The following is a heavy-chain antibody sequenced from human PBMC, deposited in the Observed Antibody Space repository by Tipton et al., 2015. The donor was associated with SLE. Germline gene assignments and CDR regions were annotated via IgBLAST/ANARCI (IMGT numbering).Heavy chain of an antibody. Sequence: TLSLTCAVYGGSFSGYYWSWIRQPPGKGLEWIGEIHHSGSTNYNPSLKSRVTISVDTSKNQFSLKLSSVTAADTAVYYCARGLIQLWPYYYYYYMDVWGKGTTVTVSS. CDR2: IHHSGST. CDR3: ARGLIQLWPYYYYYYMDV. D-gene: IGHD5-18*01. CDR1: GGSFSGYY. J-gene: IGHJ6*03. V-gene: IGHV4-34*01.